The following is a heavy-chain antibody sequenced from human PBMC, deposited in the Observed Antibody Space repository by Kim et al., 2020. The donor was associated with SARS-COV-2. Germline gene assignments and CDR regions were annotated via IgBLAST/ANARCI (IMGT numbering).Heavy chain of an antibody. J-gene: IGHJ3*02. CDR3: ARQRWGGYDYDAFDI. V-gene: IGHV1-18*01. D-gene: IGHD5-12*01. Sequence: QKLQGRVTMTTDTSTSTAYMELRSLRSDDTAVYYCARQRWGGYDYDAFDIWGQGTMVTVSS.